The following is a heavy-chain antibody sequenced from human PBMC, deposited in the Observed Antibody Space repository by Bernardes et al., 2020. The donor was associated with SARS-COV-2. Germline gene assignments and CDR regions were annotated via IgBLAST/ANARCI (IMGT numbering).Heavy chain of an antibody. Sequence: GGSLRLSCAASGFTFRSYWMSWVRQAPGKGLEWVANIKEDGSEKNYVDSVKGRFSISRDNAKNSLYLQMNSLRAEDTAVYYCAKGGYRYGSCGQGTLVTVSS. V-gene: IGHV3-7*01. D-gene: IGHD5-18*01. CDR1: GFTFRSYW. J-gene: IGHJ5*02. CDR2: IKEDGSEK. CDR3: AKGGYRYGS.